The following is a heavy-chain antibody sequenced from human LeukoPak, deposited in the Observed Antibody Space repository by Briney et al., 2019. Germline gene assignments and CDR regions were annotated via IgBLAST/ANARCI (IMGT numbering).Heavy chain of an antibody. V-gene: IGHV3-30-3*01. CDR1: GFTFSSYA. CDR2: ISYDGSNK. Sequence: PGGSLRLSCAASGFTFSSYAMHWVRQAPGKGLEWVAVISYDGSNKYYADSVKGRFTISRDNSKNTLYLQMNSLRAEDTAVYYCARDKGSSSFGYNAFDIWGQGTMVTVSS. CDR3: ARDKGSSSFGYNAFDI. J-gene: IGHJ3*02. D-gene: IGHD6-13*01.